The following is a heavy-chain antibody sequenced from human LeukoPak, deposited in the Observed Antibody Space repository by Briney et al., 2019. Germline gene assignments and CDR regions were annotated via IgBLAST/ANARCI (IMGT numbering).Heavy chain of an antibody. CDR3: ARDAAGYDP. D-gene: IGHD6-13*01. CDR2: IKEDGTKK. J-gene: IGHJ5*02. Sequence: GSLRLFCSASGFTLNTFWMDWVRQTPGEGLEWVANIKEDGTKKYYVDSVKGRFTISRDNAENSLYLQMNSLRAEDTAVYYCARDAAGYDPWGQGTLVTVSS. V-gene: IGHV3-7*01. CDR1: GFTLNTFW.